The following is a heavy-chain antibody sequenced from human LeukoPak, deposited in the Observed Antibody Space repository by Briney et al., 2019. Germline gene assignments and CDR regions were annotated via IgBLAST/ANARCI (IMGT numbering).Heavy chain of an antibody. J-gene: IGHJ4*02. Sequence: PSETLSLTCTVSGGSISSSSYYWGWIRQPPGKGLEWIGSIYYSGSTYYNPSLKGRVTISVDKSKNQFSLKLSSVTAADTAVYYCARGVGAQLDYWGQGTVVTVSS. V-gene: IGHV4-39*07. CDR2: IYYSGST. CDR1: GGSISSSSYY. D-gene: IGHD1-26*01. CDR3: ARGVGAQLDY.